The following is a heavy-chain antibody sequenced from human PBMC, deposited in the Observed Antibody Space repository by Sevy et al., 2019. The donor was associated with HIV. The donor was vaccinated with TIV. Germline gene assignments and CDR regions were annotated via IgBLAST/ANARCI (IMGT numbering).Heavy chain of an antibody. J-gene: IGHJ4*02. V-gene: IGHV1-24*01. CDR3: ATTREYYEDSSGYLDF. CDR2: FDPEDGET. Sequence: ASVKVSCKVSGKTLSELSMHWVRQAPGKGLEWMGRFDPEDGETIYAQKFQGRVTLTEDTSTDTAYMELRSLKSKDTAVYYCATTREYYEDSSGYLDFWGQGTLVTVSS. D-gene: IGHD3-22*01. CDR1: GKTLSELS.